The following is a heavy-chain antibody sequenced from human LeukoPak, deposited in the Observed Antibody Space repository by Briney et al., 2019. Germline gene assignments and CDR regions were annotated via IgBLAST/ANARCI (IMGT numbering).Heavy chain of an antibody. CDR2: ISGSGGST. V-gene: IGHV3-23*01. CDR1: GFSFSNYA. D-gene: IGHD3-22*01. J-gene: IGHJ4*02. Sequence: GGSLRLSCVSSGFSFSNYAMSWVRQAPGKGLEWVSSISGSGGSTHYADSVKGRFTISRDKTKNTLYLQMNSLRAEDTAVYYCAKSAYYDASGYYREYYFDYWGQGIQVTASS. CDR3: AKSAYYDASGYYREYYFDY.